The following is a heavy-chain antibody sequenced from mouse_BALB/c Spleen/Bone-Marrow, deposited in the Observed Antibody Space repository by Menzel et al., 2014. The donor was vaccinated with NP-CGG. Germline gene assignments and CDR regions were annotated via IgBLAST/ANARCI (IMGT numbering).Heavy chain of an antibody. CDR3: ARTGPFGY. CDR2: IYPGDGDT. V-gene: IGHV1-82*01. D-gene: IGHD4-1*01. Sequence: QVQLKESGPELVKPGASVKISCKASGYAFXISWMNWVKQRPGQGLEWIGRIYPGDGDTNYNGKFKGKATLTADKSSSTAYMQLSSLTSLDSAVYFCARTGPFGYWGQGTLVTVSA. CDR1: GYAFXISW. J-gene: IGHJ3*01.